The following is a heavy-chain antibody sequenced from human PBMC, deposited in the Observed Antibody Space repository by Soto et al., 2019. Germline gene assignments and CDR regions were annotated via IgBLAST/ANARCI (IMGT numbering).Heavy chain of an antibody. CDR3: AREASVAALNWFDP. V-gene: IGHV3-30-3*01. D-gene: IGHD6-6*01. J-gene: IGHJ5*02. CDR2: ILYDGTIE. CDR1: GFTFSQYA. Sequence: PGVSRRRSXAASGFTFSQYALNWVRQAPGKGLEWVAVILYDGTIEHYADSVKGRFTVSRDNSKNTVYLQMDSLTPEDTGVYYWAREASVAALNWFDPWGQGTLVTVSS.